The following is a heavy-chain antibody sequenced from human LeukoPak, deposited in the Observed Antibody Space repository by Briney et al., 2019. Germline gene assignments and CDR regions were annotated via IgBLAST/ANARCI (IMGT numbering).Heavy chain of an antibody. V-gene: IGHV4-34*01. CDR1: GGSFSGYY. CDR3: ARDGSGSPHYYGMDI. CDR2: INHSGST. D-gene: IGHD3-10*01. J-gene: IGHJ6*02. Sequence: SETLSLTCAVYGGSFSGYYWSWIRQPPGKGLEWIGEINHSGSTNYNPSLKSRVTISVDTSKNQFSLKLSSVTAADTAVYYCARDGSGSPHYYGMDIWGQGTTVTVSS.